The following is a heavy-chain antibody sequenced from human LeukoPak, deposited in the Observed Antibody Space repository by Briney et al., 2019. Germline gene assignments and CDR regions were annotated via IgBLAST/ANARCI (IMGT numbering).Heavy chain of an antibody. Sequence: SETLSLTCTVSGGSVSSGSFFWGWIRQFPGKGLEWIESMYYSGNTYYNPSLKSRVTISVDTSNNQFSLRLTSVTAADTAVYYCVRQVAYNYNYFDSWGHGTLVIVSS. CDR3: VRQVAYNYNYFDS. D-gene: IGHD5-24*01. CDR1: GGSVSSGSFF. V-gene: IGHV4-39*01. CDR2: MYYSGNT. J-gene: IGHJ4*01.